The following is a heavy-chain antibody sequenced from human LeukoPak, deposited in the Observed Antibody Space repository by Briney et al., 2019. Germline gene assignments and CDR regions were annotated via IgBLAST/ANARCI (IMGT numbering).Heavy chain of an antibody. D-gene: IGHD5-24*01. V-gene: IGHV3-23*01. CDR2: ISGSGGST. CDR1: GFTFSSYA. CDR3: AKDKSGIKDGYNSDY. Sequence: GGSLRLSCAASGFTFSSYAMSWVRQAPGKGLEWVSAISGSGGSTYYADSVKGRFTISRDNSKNTLYLQMNSLRAEDTAVYYCAKDKSGIKDGYNSDYWGQGTLVTVSS. J-gene: IGHJ4*02.